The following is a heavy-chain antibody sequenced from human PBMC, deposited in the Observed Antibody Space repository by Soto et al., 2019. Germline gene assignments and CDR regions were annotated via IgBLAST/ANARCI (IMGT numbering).Heavy chain of an antibody. J-gene: IGHJ4*02. V-gene: IGHV4-61*01. Sequence: PSETLSLTCTVSGGSVSSGIYYWSWIRQPPGKGLEWIGEINHSGSTNYNPSLKSRVTISVDTSKNQFSLKLSSVTAADTAVYXXXXXXXPPGRYGSGSYYRNGYFDYWGQGTLVTVSS. CDR2: INHSGST. CDR3: XXXXXPPGRYGSGSYYRNGYFDY. CDR1: GGSVSSGIYY. D-gene: IGHD3-10*01.